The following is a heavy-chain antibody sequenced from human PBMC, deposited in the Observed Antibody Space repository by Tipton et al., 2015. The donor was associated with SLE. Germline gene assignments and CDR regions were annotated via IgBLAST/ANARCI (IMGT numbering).Heavy chain of an antibody. CDR2: INHSGST. CDR1: GGSFSGYY. V-gene: IGHV4-34*01. CDR3: ASGGYSSYAFDI. D-gene: IGHD6-6*01. J-gene: IGHJ3*02. Sequence: TLSPTCAVYGGSFSGYYWSWIRQPPGKGLEWIGEINHSGSTNYNPSLKSRVTISVDTSKNQFSLKLSSVTAADTAVYYCASGGYSSYAFDIWGQGTMVTVSS.